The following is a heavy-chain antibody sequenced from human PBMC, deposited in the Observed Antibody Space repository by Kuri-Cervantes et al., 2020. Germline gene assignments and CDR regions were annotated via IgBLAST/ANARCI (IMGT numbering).Heavy chain of an antibody. Sequence: GGSLRLSCAASGFTFSSYGMHWVRQAPGKGLEWVAIIWYDGSNKYYADSVKGRFTISRDNSKNTLYLQMNSLRAEDTAVYYCARRGKSYYYYYMDVWGKGTTVTVSS. J-gene: IGHJ6*03. CDR3: ARRGKSYYYYYMDV. CDR1: GFTFSSYG. V-gene: IGHV3-33*08. CDR2: IWYDGSNK.